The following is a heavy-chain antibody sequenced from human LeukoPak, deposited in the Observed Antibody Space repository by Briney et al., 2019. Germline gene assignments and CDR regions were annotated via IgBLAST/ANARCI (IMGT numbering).Heavy chain of an antibody. D-gene: IGHD6-13*01. V-gene: IGHV3-30*02. CDR1: GFTFSSYG. Sequence: GGSLRLSCATSGFTFSSYGMHWVRQAPGKGLEYVAFIRYDGSNKYYADSVKGRFTISRDKSKNTLYLQMNSLRAEDTAVYYCAKDALNPSGIGAWVLRWFPFDYWGQGTLVTVSS. CDR3: AKDALNPSGIGAWVLRWFPFDY. J-gene: IGHJ4*02. CDR2: IRYDGSNK.